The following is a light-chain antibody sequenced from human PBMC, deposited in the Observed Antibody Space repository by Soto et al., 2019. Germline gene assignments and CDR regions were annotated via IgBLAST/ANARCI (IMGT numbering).Light chain of an antibody. CDR2: GAD. CDR1: QSVSSRY. V-gene: IGKV3-20*01. CDR3: QRYGSSPLFT. Sequence: EIVLTQSPGTLSLSPGERATLSCRASQSVSSRYLAWYQQKPGQAPRLLIYGADNRATGIPDRFSGSGSGTDFTLTINRLEPEYFAVYYCQRYGSSPLFTFGPGTKVDIK. J-gene: IGKJ3*01.